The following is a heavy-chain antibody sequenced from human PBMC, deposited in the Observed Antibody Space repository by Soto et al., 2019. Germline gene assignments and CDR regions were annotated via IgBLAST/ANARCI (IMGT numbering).Heavy chain of an antibody. CDR3: AADYYDSSGYYY. Sequence: QVQLVQSGAEVKKPGSSVKVSCKASGGTFSSYAISWVRQAPGQGLEWMGGIIPIFGTANYAQRFQGRVTINANESTSTAYMELSSLRSEDTAVDYCAADYYDSSGYYYWGQGTLVTVSS. J-gene: IGHJ4*02. V-gene: IGHV1-69*12. CDR1: GGTFSSYA. D-gene: IGHD3-22*01. CDR2: IIPIFGTA.